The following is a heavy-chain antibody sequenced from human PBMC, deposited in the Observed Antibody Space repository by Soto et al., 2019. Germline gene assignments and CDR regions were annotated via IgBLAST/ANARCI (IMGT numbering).Heavy chain of an antibody. Sequence: SQTLSLTCAISGDSVSSNSAAWSWIRQSPSRGPEWLGMTYYKSKWYTDYAVSLKGRITINPDTSRNQFSLQLNSVTPEDMAVYFCARDRDAGPNYFDSWGQGTLVTVSS. CDR1: GDSVSSNSAA. V-gene: IGHV6-1*01. CDR3: ARDRDAGPNYFDS. D-gene: IGHD1-1*01. J-gene: IGHJ4*02. CDR2: TYYKSKWYT.